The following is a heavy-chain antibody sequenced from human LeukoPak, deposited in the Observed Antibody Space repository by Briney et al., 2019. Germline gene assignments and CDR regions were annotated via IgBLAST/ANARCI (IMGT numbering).Heavy chain of an antibody. Sequence: SGGSLRLSCAASGFTFSDYWMHWVRQAPGKGLVWVSRIKGDGSSTSYADSVKGRFTISRDNAKNTLYLQMNSLRAEDTAVYYCAKSDWFDPWGQGTLVTVSS. J-gene: IGHJ5*02. CDR3: AKSDWFDP. CDR1: GFTFSDYW. V-gene: IGHV3-74*01. CDR2: IKGDGSST.